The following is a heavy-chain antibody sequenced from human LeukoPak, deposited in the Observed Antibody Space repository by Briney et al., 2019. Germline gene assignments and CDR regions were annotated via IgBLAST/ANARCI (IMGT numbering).Heavy chain of an antibody. CDR2: ISAYNGNT. Sequence: GASVKVSCKASGYTFTSYGINWVRQAPGQGLEWMGWISAYNGNTNYAQKLQGRVTMTTDTSTRKAYMELRSLRSDDTAVYYCARVPIAVAGIRDYYFDYWGQGTLVTVSS. CDR1: GYTFTSYG. V-gene: IGHV1-18*01. D-gene: IGHD6-19*01. J-gene: IGHJ4*02. CDR3: ARVPIAVAGIRDYYFDY.